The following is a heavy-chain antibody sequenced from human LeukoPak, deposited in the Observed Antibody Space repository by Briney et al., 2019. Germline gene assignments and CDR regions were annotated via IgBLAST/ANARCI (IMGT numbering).Heavy chain of an antibody. CDR2: INPNSGGT. CDR1: GYTFTGYY. CDR3: ARDPCSGGSCYANWFDP. D-gene: IGHD2-15*01. Sequence: ASVKVSCKASGYTFTGYYMHWVRQAPGQGFEWMGWINPNSGGTNYAQKFQGWVTMTRDTSISTAYMELSRPRSDDTAVYYCARDPCSGGSCYANWFDPWGQGTLVTVSS. V-gene: IGHV1-2*04. J-gene: IGHJ5*02.